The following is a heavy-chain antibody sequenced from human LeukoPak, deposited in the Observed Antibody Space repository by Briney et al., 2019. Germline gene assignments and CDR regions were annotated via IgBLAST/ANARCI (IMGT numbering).Heavy chain of an antibody. J-gene: IGHJ4*02. CDR1: GFIFSSYG. CDR2: ISYDGGHK. CDR3: AKSVDYGGYPDY. V-gene: IGHV3-30*18. Sequence: GGSLRLSCAASGFIFSSYGMHWVRQPPGKGLEWVAFISYDGGHKYYADSVKGRFTISRDNPENTLHLQMNSLGTEDTAVYYCAKSVDYGGYPDYWGQGTLVTVSS. D-gene: IGHD4-23*01.